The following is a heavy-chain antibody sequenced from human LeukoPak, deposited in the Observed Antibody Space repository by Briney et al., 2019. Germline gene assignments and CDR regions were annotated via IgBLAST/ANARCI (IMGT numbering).Heavy chain of an antibody. V-gene: IGHV3-23*01. CDR3: AKDSRYSGYVNWFDP. J-gene: IGHJ5*02. CDR1: GFTFSSYA. D-gene: IGHD5-12*01. CDR2: ISGSGGST. Sequence: GGSLRLSCAASGFTFSSYAMSWVRQAPGKGLEWVSAISGSGGSTYYADSVKGRFTISRDNSKNTLYLQMNSLRAEDTAVYYCAKDSRYSGYVNWFDPWGQGTLVTVSS.